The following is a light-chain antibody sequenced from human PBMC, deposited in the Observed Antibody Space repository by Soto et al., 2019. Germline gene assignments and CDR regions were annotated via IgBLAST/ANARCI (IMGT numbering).Light chain of an antibody. J-gene: IGLJ2*01. CDR2: DVS. CDR1: SSDVGSYDY. CDR3: CSYAGSNFVV. Sequence: QSALTQSRSVSGSPGQSVTISCTGTSSDVGSYDYVSWYQQHPGKAPKLVIYDVSKRPSGVPDRYSGSKSGNSASLTISGLEAEDEADYYCCSYAGSNFVVFCGGTKLTVL. V-gene: IGLV2-11*01.